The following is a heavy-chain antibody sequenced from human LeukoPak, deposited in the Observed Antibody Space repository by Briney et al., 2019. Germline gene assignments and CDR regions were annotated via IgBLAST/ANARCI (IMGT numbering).Heavy chain of an antibody. V-gene: IGHV3-21*04. D-gene: IGHD6-6*01. CDR3: ANEIRPNDY. CDR1: GFAFSTYT. J-gene: IGHJ4*02. CDR2: ISSTSSSI. Sequence: GGSLRLSCAASGFAFSTYTMNWVRQAPGKGLEWVSSISSTSSSIYYADSMKGRFTISRDNAKNSLYLQMNSLGAEDTAIYYCANEIRPNDYWGQGTLVTVSS.